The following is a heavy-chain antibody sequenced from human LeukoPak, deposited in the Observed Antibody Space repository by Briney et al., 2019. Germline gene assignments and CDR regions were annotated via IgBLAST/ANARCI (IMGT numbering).Heavy chain of an antibody. CDR2: MSFDGSDK. J-gene: IGHJ4*02. V-gene: IGHV3-30-3*02. D-gene: IGHD5-12*01. CDR3: AKPYANSGYDWGFFDY. CDR1: GFTFGSYA. Sequence: GGSLRLSCAASGFTFGSYAMHWVRQAPGKGLEWVALMSFDGSDKSHADSVKGRFTISRDNSKNTLYLQMDSLRAEDTAVYYCAKPYANSGYDWGFFDYWGQGTLVTVSS.